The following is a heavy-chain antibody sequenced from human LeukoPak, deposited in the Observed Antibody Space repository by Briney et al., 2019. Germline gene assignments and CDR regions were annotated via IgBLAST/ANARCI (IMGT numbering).Heavy chain of an antibody. CDR3: ARGRKRIRGSGSAWFDP. CDR1: GGSINSGY. CDR2: INHSGST. J-gene: IGHJ5*02. D-gene: IGHD3-22*01. V-gene: IGHV4-34*01. Sequence: SETLSLTCSVSGGSINSGYWSWIRQPPGKGLEWIGEINHSGSTNYNPSLKSRVTISVDTSKNQFSLKLRSVIAADTAVYYCARGRKRIRGSGSAWFDPWGQGTLVTVSS.